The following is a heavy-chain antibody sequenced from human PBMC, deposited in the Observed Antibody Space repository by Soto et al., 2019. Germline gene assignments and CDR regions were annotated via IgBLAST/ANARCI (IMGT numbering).Heavy chain of an antibody. D-gene: IGHD3-16*01. CDR2: INPSGGST. V-gene: IGHV1-46*03. Sequence: QVQLVQSGAEVKKPGASVKVSCKASTHTFTSYFIHWMRQAPGQGLEWMGMINPSGGSTGYEQQVQGRVTMSRDTSTSTMYMELSTQRSEYTAVYYCARRVLPGYYYDYWWLGTLVTV. J-gene: IGHJ4*02. CDR3: ARRVLPGYYYDY. CDR1: THTFTSYF.